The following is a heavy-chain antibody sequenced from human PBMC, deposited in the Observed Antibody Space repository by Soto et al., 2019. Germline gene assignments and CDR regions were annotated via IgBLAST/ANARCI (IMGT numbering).Heavy chain of an antibody. J-gene: IGHJ6*03. D-gene: IGHD2-2*01. V-gene: IGHV3-11*01. CDR1: GFSFSDYS. CDR3: AGDLHQMLCHKHYYYYLDV. CDR2: ISNTAITD. Sequence: QVHLVESGGDLVKPGGSLRLSCVASGFSFSDYSMTWMRQAPGGGLDFVAFISNTAITDYYADSVKGRFTISRDNARNSVYLQMDSLRAEDAAVYYCAGDLHQMLCHKHYYYYLDVWATGTTVTVSS.